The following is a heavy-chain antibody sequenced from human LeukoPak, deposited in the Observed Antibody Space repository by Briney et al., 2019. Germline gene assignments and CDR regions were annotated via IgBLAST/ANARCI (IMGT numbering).Heavy chain of an antibody. V-gene: IGHV4-39*07. CDR3: ARGNRGLDAFDI. D-gene: IGHD1-14*01. J-gene: IGHJ3*02. Sequence: SETLSLTCTVSGGSISNSRYYWGWIRQPPGKGLEWIGSIYHSGSTYYNPSLKSRVTISVDTSKNQFSLMLNSVTAADTAVYYCARGNRGLDAFDIWGQGTMVTVSS. CDR2: IYHSGST. CDR1: GGSISNSRYY.